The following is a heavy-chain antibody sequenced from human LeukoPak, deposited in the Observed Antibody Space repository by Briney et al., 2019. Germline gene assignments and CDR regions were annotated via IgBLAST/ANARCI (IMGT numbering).Heavy chain of an antibody. CDR3: ASQVYSSGYVPAEC. V-gene: IGHV1-8*01. J-gene: IGHJ4*02. Sequence: ASVKVSCKASGYTFTSYDINWVRQATGHGLEWMGWMNPNSGNTGYAQKFQGRVTMTRNTSISTAYMELSSLRSEDTAVYYCASQVYSSGYVPAECWGQGTLVTVSS. D-gene: IGHD3-22*01. CDR2: MNPNSGNT. CDR1: GYTFTSYD.